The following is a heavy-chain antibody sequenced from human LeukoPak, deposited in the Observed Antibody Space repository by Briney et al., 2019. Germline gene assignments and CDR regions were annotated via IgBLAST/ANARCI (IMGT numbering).Heavy chain of an antibody. Sequence: GGSLRLSCAASGFTFSSYEMNWVRQAPGKGLEWVSYISSSGSTIYYADSVKGRFTISRDNAKDSLYLQMNSLRAEDTAVYYCARTLLRYFDWPLSPWGQGTLVTVSS. J-gene: IGHJ5*02. D-gene: IGHD3-9*01. V-gene: IGHV3-48*03. CDR3: ARTLLRYFDWPLSP. CDR1: GFTFSSYE. CDR2: ISSSGSTI.